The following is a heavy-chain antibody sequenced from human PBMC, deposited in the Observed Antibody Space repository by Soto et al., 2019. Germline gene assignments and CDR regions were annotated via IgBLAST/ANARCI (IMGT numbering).Heavy chain of an antibody. CDR3: ARVEGIPAAAYYFDY. D-gene: IGHD6-13*01. V-gene: IGHV2-5*02. CDR1: GFSLSTSGVG. CDR2: IYWDDDK. J-gene: IGHJ4*02. Sequence: SGPTLVNPTQTLTLTCTFSGFSLSTSGVGVGWIRQPPGKALEWLALIYWDDDKRYSPSLKSRLTITKDTSKNQVVLTMTNMDPVDTATYYCARVEGIPAAAYYFDYWGQGTLVTVSS.